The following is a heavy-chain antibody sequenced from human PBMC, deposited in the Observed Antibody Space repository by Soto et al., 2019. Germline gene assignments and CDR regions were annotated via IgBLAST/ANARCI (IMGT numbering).Heavy chain of an antibody. J-gene: IGHJ6*03. CDR3: AKGKGGFLVPYYYYYMDV. CDR2: ISGSGGST. D-gene: IGHD3-3*01. V-gene: IGHV3-23*01. CDR1: GFTFSSYA. Sequence: VQLLESGGGLVQPGGSLRLSCAASGFTFSSYAMSWVRQAPGKGLEWVSAISGSGGSTYYADSVKGRFTISRDNSKNTLYLQMNSLRAEDTAVYYCAKGKGGFLVPYYYYYMDVWGKGTTVTVSS.